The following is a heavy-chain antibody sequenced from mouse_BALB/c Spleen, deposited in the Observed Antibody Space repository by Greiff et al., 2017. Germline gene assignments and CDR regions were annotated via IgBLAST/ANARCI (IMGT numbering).Heavy chain of an antibody. V-gene: IGHV1-69*02. J-gene: IGHJ4*01. D-gene: IGHD1-1*01. CDR2: IDPSDSET. CDR1: GYTFTSYW. CDR3: ASGTTVVAYYAMDY. Sequence: QVQLQQPGAELVKPGAPVKLSCKASGYTFTSYWMNWVKQRPGRGLEWIGRIDPSDSETHYNQKFKDKATLTVDKSSSTAYIQLSSLTYEDSAVYYCASGTTVVAYYAMDYWGQGTSVTVSS.